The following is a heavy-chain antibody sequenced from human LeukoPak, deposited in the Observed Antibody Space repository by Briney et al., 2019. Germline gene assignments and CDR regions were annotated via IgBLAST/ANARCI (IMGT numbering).Heavy chain of an antibody. D-gene: IGHD3-10*01. CDR3: ARVWGDRLLWFGELDYYFDY. V-gene: IGHV4-30-4*01. CDR1: GGSISSGDYY. CDR2: ICYSGST. Sequence: SETLSRTCTVSGGSISSGDYYWSWIRQPPGKGLEWIGYICYSGSTYYNPSLKSRVTISVDTSKNQFSLKLSSVTAADTAVYCCARVWGDRLLWFGELDYYFDYWGQGTLVTVSS. J-gene: IGHJ4*02.